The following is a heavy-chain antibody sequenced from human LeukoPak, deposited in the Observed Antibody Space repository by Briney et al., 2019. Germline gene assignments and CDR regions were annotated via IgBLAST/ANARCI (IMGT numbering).Heavy chain of an antibody. V-gene: IGHV3-23*01. Sequence: GGSLRLSCAASGFTFSSYAVSWVRQAPGKGLEWVSAISDSGGSTYYADSVKGRFTISRDNSKNTLYLQMNSLRAEDTAVYYCAKETCSGYSCYIFDYWGQGTLVTVSS. CDR3: AKETCSGYSCYIFDY. CDR1: GFTFSSYA. J-gene: IGHJ4*02. CDR2: ISDSGGST. D-gene: IGHD2-15*01.